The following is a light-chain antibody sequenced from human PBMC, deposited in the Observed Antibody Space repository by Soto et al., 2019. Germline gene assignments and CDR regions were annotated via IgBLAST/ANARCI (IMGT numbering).Light chain of an antibody. Sequence: DIPMTQSPSTLSASVGDRVTITCRASQSISSWLAWYHQKPGKAPKLLIYKASSLESGVPSRFSGSGSGTAFTLTISSLQPDDLATYYCQQYNSSPFTFGPGTKVDIK. CDR3: QQYNSSPFT. V-gene: IGKV1-5*03. CDR2: KAS. CDR1: QSISSW. J-gene: IGKJ3*01.